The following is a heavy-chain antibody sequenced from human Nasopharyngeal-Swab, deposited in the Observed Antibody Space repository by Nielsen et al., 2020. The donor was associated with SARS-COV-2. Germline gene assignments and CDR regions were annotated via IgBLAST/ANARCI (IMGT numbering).Heavy chain of an antibody. Sequence: VRQMPGKGLEWMGIIYPGDSDTRYSPSFQGQVTIPADKSISTAYLQRSSLKASDTAMYYCARLAGYCSSTSCYTGWFDPWGQGTLVTVSS. CDR2: IYPGDSDT. CDR3: ARLAGYCSSTSCYTGWFDP. V-gene: IGHV5-51*01. J-gene: IGHJ5*02. D-gene: IGHD2-2*02.